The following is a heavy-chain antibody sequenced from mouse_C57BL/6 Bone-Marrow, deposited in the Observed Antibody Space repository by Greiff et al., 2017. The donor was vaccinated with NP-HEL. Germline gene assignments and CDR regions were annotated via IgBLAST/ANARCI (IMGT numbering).Heavy chain of an antibody. CDR1: GYTFTDYY. D-gene: IGHD2-2*01. CDR2: IYPGSGNT. CDR3: AKEGWLRRGDYFDY. J-gene: IGHJ2*01. Sequence: VQLQQSGAELVRPGASVKLSCKASGYTFTDYYINWVKQRPGQGLEWIARIYPGSGNTYYNEKFKGKATLTAEKSSSTAYMQLSSLTSEDSAVYFCAKEGWLRRGDYFDYWGQGTTLTVSS. V-gene: IGHV1-76*01.